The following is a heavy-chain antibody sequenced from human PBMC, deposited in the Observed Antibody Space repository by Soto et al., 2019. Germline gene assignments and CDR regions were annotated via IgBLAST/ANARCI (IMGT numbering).Heavy chain of an antibody. J-gene: IGHJ6*03. Sequence: SETLSLTCSVSGGSVTSSDFYWSWLRQPPGKGLEWIGYIYYNGNTNYNPSLKSRVTISVDTSKNQISLKLSSVTAADTAVYYCASFAPAAKLYYYYMDVWGKGTTVTVSS. CDR3: ASFAPAAKLYYYYMDV. D-gene: IGHD2-2*01. V-gene: IGHV4-61*08. CDR2: IYYNGNT. CDR1: GGSVTSSDFY.